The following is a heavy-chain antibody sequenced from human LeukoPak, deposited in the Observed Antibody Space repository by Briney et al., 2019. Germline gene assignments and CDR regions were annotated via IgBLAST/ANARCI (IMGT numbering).Heavy chain of an antibody. V-gene: IGHV4-59*01. D-gene: IGHD3-16*01. Sequence: SETLSLTCAVYGGSFSGYYWSWIRQPPGKGLEWIGYIYYSGSTNYNPSLKSRVTISVDTSKNQFSLKLSSVTAADTAVYYCARAQRLDYDYFDYWGQGTLVTVSS. J-gene: IGHJ4*02. CDR1: GGSFSGYY. CDR3: ARAQRLDYDYFDY. CDR2: IYYSGST.